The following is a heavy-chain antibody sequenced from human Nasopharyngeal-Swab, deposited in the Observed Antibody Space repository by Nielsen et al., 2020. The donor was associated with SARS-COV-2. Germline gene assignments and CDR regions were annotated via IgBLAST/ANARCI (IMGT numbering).Heavy chain of an antibody. J-gene: IGHJ4*02. V-gene: IGHV3-7*01. Sequence: GGSLRLSCVASGVTVRDDWMSWVRQAPAKGPEWVASIKQDGSEKNYVDSVKGRFTISRDNAKNSLFLQMDSLRTEDTAFYYCARVGGRTSPMGSWGQGTLVTVSS. D-gene: IGHD3-10*01. CDR1: GVTVRDDW. CDR2: IKQDGSEK. CDR3: ARVGGRTSPMGS.